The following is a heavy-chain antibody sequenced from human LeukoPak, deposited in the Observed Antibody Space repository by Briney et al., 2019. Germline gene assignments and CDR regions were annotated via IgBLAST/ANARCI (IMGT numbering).Heavy chain of an antibody. CDR2: ISSSSSYI. CDR3: ARDTPYYYGSGSPIMDA. V-gene: IGHV3-21*01. Sequence: GGSLRLSCAASGLTFSNYAMNWVRQAPGKGPEWVSSISSSSSYIYYTDSVKGRFTISRDNAKNSLYLQMNSLRAEDTAVYYCARDTPYYYGSGSPIMDAWGQGTTVTVSS. D-gene: IGHD3-10*01. J-gene: IGHJ6*02. CDR1: GLTFSNYA.